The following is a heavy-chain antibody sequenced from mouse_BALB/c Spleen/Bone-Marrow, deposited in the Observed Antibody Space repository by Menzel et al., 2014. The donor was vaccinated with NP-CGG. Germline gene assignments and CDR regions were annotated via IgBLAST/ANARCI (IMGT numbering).Heavy chain of an antibody. V-gene: IGHV1-5*01. Sequence: SGTVLARPGASVKTSCEASGYTFTSYWMHWVKQRPGQGLEWIGAIYPGNSDTNYNQKFKGKAKLTAVTSTSTAYMELSSLTNEDSAVYYRTSDYDDYWGQGTTLTVSS. CDR2: IYPGNSDT. CDR3: TSDYDDY. J-gene: IGHJ2*01. CDR1: GYTFTSYW. D-gene: IGHD2-4*01.